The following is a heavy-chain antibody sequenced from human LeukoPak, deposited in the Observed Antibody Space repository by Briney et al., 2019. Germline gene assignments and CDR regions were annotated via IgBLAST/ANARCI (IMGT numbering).Heavy chain of an antibody. J-gene: IGHJ3*02. D-gene: IGHD4-17*01. V-gene: IGHV3-48*04. CDR2: ISSTGGTI. CDR1: GFTFSSNS. CDR3: ARDGNYGDTEDAFDI. Sequence: GGSLRLSCAASGFTFSSNSMNWVRQAPGKGLEWVSYISSTGGTIYYADSVKGRFTISRDNAKNSLYLQMNSLRAEDTAVYYCARDGNYGDTEDAFDIWGQGTMVTVSS.